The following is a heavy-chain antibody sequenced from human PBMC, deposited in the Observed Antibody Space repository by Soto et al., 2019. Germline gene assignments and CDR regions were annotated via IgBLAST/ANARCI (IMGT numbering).Heavy chain of an antibody. CDR1: GGSISSSNW. CDR2: IYHSGST. Sequence: SETLSLTCAVSGGSISSSNWWSWVRQPPGKGLEWIGEIYHSGSTNYNPSLKSRVTISVDKSKNQFSLKLSSVTAADTAVYYCARIHSSSSGGIWFDPWGQGTLVTV. V-gene: IGHV4-4*02. J-gene: IGHJ5*02. D-gene: IGHD6-6*01. CDR3: ARIHSSSSGGIWFDP.